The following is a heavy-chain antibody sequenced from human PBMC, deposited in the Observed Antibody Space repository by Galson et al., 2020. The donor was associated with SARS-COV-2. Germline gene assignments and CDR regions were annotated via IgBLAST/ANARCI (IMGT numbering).Heavy chain of an antibody. CDR2: ISSSSSYI. CDR1: GFTFSSYS. J-gene: IGHJ4*02. V-gene: IGHV3-21*01. D-gene: IGHD3-22*01. Sequence: GESLKISCAASGFTFSSYSMNWVRQAPGKGLEWVSSISSSSSYIYYADSVQGRFTISRDNAKNSLYLQMNSLRAEDTAVYYCARGRHYYDSSGPLDYWGQGTLVTVSS. CDR3: ARGRHYYDSSGPLDY.